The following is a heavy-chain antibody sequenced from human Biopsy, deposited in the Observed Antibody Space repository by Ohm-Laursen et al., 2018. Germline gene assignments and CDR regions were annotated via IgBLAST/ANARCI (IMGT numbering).Heavy chain of an antibody. J-gene: IGHJ6*02. D-gene: IGHD2-2*01. V-gene: IGHV4-61*01. CDR1: GGSVSDSFHF. CDR2: VYYSGTT. Sequence: SGTLSLTCTVSGGSVSDSFHFLSWIRQPPGKGLEWIGDVYYSGTTNYNPSLKSRLTISVDTSKNQFSLNLNSVTAADTAVYFRARDVKRYCSGTSCYSGYFGMDVWGQGTTVTVS. CDR3: ARDVKRYCSGTSCYSGYFGMDV.